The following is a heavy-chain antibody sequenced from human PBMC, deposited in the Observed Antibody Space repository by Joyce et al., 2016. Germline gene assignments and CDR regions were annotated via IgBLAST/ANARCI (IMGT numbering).Heavy chain of an antibody. Sequence: EVQLVQSAAEVKKPGESLRISCEGSGYTFAAYYITWVRQIPGKGLELMGRIDPSDSYTNYNPSFQDHVTFSADKSVNTAFLQWSRLEASDTGIYYCACHFRPHGYTSGWDRRGAYDFWGQGTMVTVSS. CDR1: GYTFAAYY. D-gene: IGHD6-19*01. V-gene: IGHV5-10-1*03. J-gene: IGHJ3*01. CDR3: ACHFRPHGYTSGWDRRGAYDF. CDR2: IDPSDSYT.